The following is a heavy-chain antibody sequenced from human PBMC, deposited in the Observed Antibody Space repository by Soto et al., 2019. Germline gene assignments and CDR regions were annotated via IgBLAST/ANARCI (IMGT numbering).Heavy chain of an antibody. CDR3: ARHNEEYCSGGSCYDWFDP. CDR1: GYTFTGYY. V-gene: IGHV1-2*02. D-gene: IGHD2-15*01. Sequence: ASVKVSCKASGYTFTGYYMHCVRQAPGQVLEWMGWINPNSGGTNYAQKFQGRVTMTRDTSISTAYMELSRLRSDDTAVYYCARHNEEYCSGGSCYDWFDPWGQGTLVTVSS. CDR2: INPNSGGT. J-gene: IGHJ5*02.